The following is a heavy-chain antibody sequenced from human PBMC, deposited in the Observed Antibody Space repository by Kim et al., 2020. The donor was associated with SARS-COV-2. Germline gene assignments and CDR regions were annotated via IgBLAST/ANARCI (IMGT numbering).Heavy chain of an antibody. CDR1: GVSISSGHW. Sequence: SETLSLTCAVSGVSISSGHWWSWVRQSPEKGLEWIGEVSHSGITKYNPSLNSRVTVSVDESKNQFSLRLTSVTAADTAVYFCAKVDDYWGPGVLVTVSS. V-gene: IGHV4-4*02. J-gene: IGHJ4*02. CDR3: AKVDDY. CDR2: VSHSGIT.